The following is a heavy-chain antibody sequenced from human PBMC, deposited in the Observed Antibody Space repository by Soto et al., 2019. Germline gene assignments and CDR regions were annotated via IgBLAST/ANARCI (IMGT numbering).Heavy chain of an antibody. CDR3: ARERQLVASAFDI. V-gene: IGHV4-39*07. CDR2: IYYSGST. CDR1: GCSISSSSYY. Sequence: SETLSLTCTVSGCSISSSSYYWGWLRQPPGKGLEWIGYIYYSGSTYYNPSLKSRVTISVDTSKNQFSLKLSSVTAADTAVYYCARERQLVASAFDIWGQGTMVTVS. J-gene: IGHJ3*02. D-gene: IGHD6-6*01.